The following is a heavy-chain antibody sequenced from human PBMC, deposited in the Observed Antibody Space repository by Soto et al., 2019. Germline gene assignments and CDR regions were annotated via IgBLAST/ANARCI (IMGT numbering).Heavy chain of an antibody. J-gene: IGHJ3*02. D-gene: IGHD4-17*01. CDR3: ARTMTTVTTDAFDI. CDR2: INHSGST. V-gene: IGHV4-34*01. Sequence: SETLSLTCAVYGGSFSGYYWSWIRQPPGKGLEWIGEINHSGSTNYDPSLKSRVTISVDTSKNQFSLKLSSVTAADTAVYYCARTMTTVTTDAFDIWGQGTMVTVSS. CDR1: GGSFSGYY.